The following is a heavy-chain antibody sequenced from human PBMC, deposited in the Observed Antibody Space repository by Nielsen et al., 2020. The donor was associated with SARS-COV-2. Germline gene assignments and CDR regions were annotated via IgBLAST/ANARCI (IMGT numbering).Heavy chain of an antibody. CDR3: ARSTEWELLID. D-gene: IGHD1-26*01. Sequence: ASVKVSCKASGYTFTDYFIHWVRQAPGQGLEWMGWIKPNSGDTKYAQKFQGWVTMTRDTSISTAYMELSRLRSDDTAVYYCARSTEWELLIDWGQGTLVTVSS. J-gene: IGHJ4*02. V-gene: IGHV1-2*04. CDR2: IKPNSGDT. CDR1: GYTFTDYF.